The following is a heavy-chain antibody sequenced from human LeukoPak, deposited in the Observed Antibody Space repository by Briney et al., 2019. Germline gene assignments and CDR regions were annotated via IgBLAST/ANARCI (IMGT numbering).Heavy chain of an antibody. CDR2: IYTSGST. D-gene: IGHD3-16*01. Sequence: PSETLSLTCTVSGGSISSYYWSWIRQPAGKGLEWIGRIYTSGSTNYNPSLKRRVTMSVDTSKNQFSLKLSSVTAANTAVYYCARSGLRLGELWVVDYWGQGTLVTVSS. CDR3: ARSGLRLGELWVVDY. V-gene: IGHV4-4*07. CDR1: GGSISSYY. J-gene: IGHJ4*02.